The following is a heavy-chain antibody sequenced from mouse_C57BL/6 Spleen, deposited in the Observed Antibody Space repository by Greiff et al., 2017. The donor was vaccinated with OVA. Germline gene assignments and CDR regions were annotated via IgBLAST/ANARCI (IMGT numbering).Heavy chain of an antibody. CDR2: ISYDGSN. V-gene: IGHV3-6*01. CDR1: GYSITSGYY. CDR3: AREGIYYDYDGFAY. D-gene: IGHD2-4*01. J-gene: IGHJ3*01. Sequence: EVKLMESGPGLVKPSQSLSLTCSVTGYSITSGYYWNWIRQFPGNKLEWMGYISYDGSNNYNPSLKNRISITRDTSKNQFFLKLNSVTTEDTATYYCAREGIYYDYDGFAYWGQGTLVTVSA.